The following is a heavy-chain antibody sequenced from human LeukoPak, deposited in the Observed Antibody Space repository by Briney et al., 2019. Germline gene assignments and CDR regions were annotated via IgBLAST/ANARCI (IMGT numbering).Heavy chain of an antibody. J-gene: IGHJ4*02. V-gene: IGHV4-59*01. Sequence: SETLSLTCTVSGVSISTYSWSWIRQPPRKGLEWIGYISYSGSTSYNPSLRSRVTISVDTSKNQFSLKLSSVTAADTAVYYCARGGYYDSSGDYWGQGTLVTVSS. CDR1: GVSISTYS. CDR2: ISYSGST. D-gene: IGHD3-22*01. CDR3: ARGGYYDSSGDY.